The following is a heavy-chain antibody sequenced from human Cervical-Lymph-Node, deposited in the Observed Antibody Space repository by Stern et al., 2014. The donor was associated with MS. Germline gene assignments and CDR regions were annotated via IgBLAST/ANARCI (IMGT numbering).Heavy chain of an antibody. J-gene: IGHJ4*02. V-gene: IGHV5-51*01. D-gene: IGHD4-17*01. CDR1: GYSFTANW. CDR2: IYPGDSDT. CDR3: ARDYGDYAFDY. Sequence: EVQLVESGAEVKKPGESLKVSCKGSGYSFTANWIAWVRQMPGKGLEGMGLIYPGDSDTRYSPSFQGQVTISSDKSISTAYLQWISLKASDTSMYYCARDYGDYAFDYWGQGTLVTVSS.